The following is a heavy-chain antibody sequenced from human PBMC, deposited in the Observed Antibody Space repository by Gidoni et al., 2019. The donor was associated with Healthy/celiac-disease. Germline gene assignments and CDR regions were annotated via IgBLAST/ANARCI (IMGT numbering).Heavy chain of an antibody. CDR2: ISAYNGNT. V-gene: IGHV1-18*01. D-gene: IGHD2-21*02. J-gene: IGHJ6*02. Sequence: VQLVQSAAEVKKPVPSGKASFKAPRYTFPSYGISWVRQAPGQGLEWMGWISAYNGNTNYAQKLQGRVTMTTDTSTSTAYMELRSLRSDDTAVYYCARGSIVVVTGGMDVWGQGTTVTVSS. CDR3: ARGSIVVVTGGMDV. CDR1: RYTFPSYG.